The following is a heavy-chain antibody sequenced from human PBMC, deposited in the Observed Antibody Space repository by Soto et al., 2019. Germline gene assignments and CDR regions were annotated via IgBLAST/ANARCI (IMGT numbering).Heavy chain of an antibody. V-gene: IGHV1-8*02. Sequence: ASVKVSCKASGYTFSNYGIHWVRQAPGQGLEWMGWMNANNGNTGYAQKFQGRVTMTRNTSISTAYMELSSLRSEDTAVYYCAREKVGANDYWGQGTLVTVSS. CDR2: MNANNGNT. J-gene: IGHJ4*02. CDR1: GYTFSNYG. D-gene: IGHD1-26*01. CDR3: AREKVGANDY.